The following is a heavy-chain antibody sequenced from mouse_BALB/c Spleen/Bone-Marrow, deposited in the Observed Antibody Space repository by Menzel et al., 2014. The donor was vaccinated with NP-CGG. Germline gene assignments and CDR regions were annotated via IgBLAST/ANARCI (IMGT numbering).Heavy chain of an antibody. CDR1: GFNIKDTY. CDR2: IDPANGNT. V-gene: IGHV14-3*02. CDR3: ATGFAY. J-gene: IGHJ3*01. Sequence: EVKLMESGAELVKPGASVKLPCTASGFNIKDTYMHWVKQRPEQGLEWIGRIDPANGNTKYDPKLQGKATITADTSSNTAYLQLSSLTSEDTAVYYCATGFAYWGQGTLVTVSA.